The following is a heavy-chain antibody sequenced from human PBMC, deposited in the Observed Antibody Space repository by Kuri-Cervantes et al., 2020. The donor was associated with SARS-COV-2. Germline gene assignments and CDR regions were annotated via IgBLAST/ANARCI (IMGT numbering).Heavy chain of an antibody. CDR3: ARARARGVITTYYYYGMDV. Sequence: ASVKVSCKASGYTFTGYYIHWVRQAPGQGLEWMGWINPNSGGTNYAQKFQGWVTMTRDTSINTAYMELSRLRSDDTAVYYCARARARGVITTYYYYGMDVWGQGTTVTVSS. CDR1: GYTFTGYY. D-gene: IGHD3-10*01. CDR2: INPNSGGT. V-gene: IGHV1-2*04. J-gene: IGHJ6*02.